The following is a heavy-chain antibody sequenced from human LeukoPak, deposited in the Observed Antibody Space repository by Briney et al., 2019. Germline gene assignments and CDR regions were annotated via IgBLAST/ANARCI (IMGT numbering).Heavy chain of an antibody. CDR3: ARRGYSYGSNWFDP. D-gene: IGHD5-18*01. CDR2: IYSGGST. Sequence: GGSLRLSCAASGFTVSSNYMSWVRQAPGKGLEWVSVIYSGGSTYYADSVKGRFTISSDNSKNTLYLQMNSLRAEDTAVYYCARRGYSYGSNWFDPWGQGTLVTVSS. J-gene: IGHJ5*02. V-gene: IGHV3-53*01. CDR1: GFTVSSNY.